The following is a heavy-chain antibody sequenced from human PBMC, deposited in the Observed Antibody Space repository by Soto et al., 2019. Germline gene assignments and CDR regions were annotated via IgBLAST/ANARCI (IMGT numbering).Heavy chain of an antibody. CDR2: ISYDGSNK. CDR1: GFTFSNNA. Sequence: QVQLVESGGGVVQPGRSLRLSCAASGFTFSNNAMDWVRQAPGKGLEWVAVISYDGSNKYIAESVKGRFTISRDNSKNPRFLQLTSLRAEATAVYYCARGTTTSAFSAMDVWGQGTTVTVSS. V-gene: IGHV3-30-3*01. D-gene: IGHD1-1*01. J-gene: IGHJ6*02. CDR3: ARGTTTSAFSAMDV.